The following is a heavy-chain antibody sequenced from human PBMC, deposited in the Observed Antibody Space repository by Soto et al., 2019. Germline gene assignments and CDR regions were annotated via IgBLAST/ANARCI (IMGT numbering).Heavy chain of an antibody. V-gene: IGHV4-39*01. CDR1: DDSLNSDKFY. Sequence: PSETLSLTCSVSDDSLNSDKFYWGWIRQPPGKGLEWIGSIYYRGNAYYNPSLQTRVTISLDKSKSQFSLKLNSVTAADSAVYFCARLEGLATISYYFDFWGPGALVTVSS. D-gene: IGHD3-9*01. J-gene: IGHJ4*02. CDR3: ARLEGLATISYYFDF. CDR2: IYYRGNA.